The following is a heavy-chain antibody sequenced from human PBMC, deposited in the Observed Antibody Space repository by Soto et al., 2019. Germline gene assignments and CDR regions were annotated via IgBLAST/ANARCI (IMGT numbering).Heavy chain of an antibody. J-gene: IGHJ4*02. V-gene: IGHV4-34*01. CDR1: GESFSGYI. CDR2: INHSGSA. D-gene: IGHD5-12*01. Sequence: QVQLQQSGAGLLKPSETLSLTCAVYGESFSGYIWTWIRQTPGKGLQWIGQINHSGSASYNPSLKSRVTISLHTSISQFSQELSSVTAADTAVYYCARGLISGCHYSGGWYYFDSWGQGTQVTVSS. CDR3: ARGLISGCHYSGGWYYFDS.